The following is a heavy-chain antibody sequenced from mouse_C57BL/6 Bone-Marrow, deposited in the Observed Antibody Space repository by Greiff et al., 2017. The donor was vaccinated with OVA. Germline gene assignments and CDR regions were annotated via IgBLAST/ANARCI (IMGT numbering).Heavy chain of an antibody. CDR2: IYPGDGDT. CDR1: GYAFSSYW. D-gene: IGHD1-3*01. CDR3: ARASGNARYFDY. J-gene: IGHJ2*01. Sequence: QVQLKESGAELVKPGASVKISCKASGYAFSSYWMNWVKQRPGKGLEWIGQIYPGDGDTNYNGKFKGKATLTADKSSSTAYMQLSSLTSEDSAVYFCARASGNARYFDYWGQGTTLTVSS. V-gene: IGHV1-80*01.